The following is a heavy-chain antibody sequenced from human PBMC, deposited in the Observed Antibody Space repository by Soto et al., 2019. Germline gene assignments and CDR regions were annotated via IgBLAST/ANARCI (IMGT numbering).Heavy chain of an antibody. D-gene: IGHD1-20*01. J-gene: IGHJ3*02. Sequence: LSLTCTVSGGSIRNYFWTWIRQPAGKGLEWTGRIYSSGNTVYNASLKSRVTMSTDMSKNQFSLRLSSMTAADTAVYYCVRDVESPGISGSWGAFDIWGQGTVVTVSS. CDR1: GGSIRNYF. CDR2: IYSSGNT. V-gene: IGHV4-4*07. CDR3: VRDVESPGISGSWGAFDI.